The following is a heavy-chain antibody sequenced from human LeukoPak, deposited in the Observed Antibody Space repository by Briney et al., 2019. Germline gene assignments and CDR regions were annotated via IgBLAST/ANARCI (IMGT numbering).Heavy chain of an antibody. D-gene: IGHD1-1*01. CDR2: IYHSGSP. V-gene: IGHV4-31*03. J-gene: IGHJ2*01. CDR3: AGVKRTGHDGNWFFDL. Sequence: PSETLSLTCIVSGDSISSGGYYWSWIRQLPAKGLEWIGYIYHSGSPYYKPSLKSRFTISVDTSKNQFSLTLNSVSAADAAVYYCAGVKRTGHDGNWFFDLWGRGTLVAVSS. CDR1: GDSISSGGYY.